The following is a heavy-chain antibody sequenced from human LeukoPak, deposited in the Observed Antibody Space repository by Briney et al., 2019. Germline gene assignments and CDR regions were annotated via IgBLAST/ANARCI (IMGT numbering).Heavy chain of an antibody. Sequence: AGGSLRLSCAASGFTFSDYYMSWIRQAPGKGLEWVSYISSSGSTIYYADSVKGRFTISRDNAKNSLYLQMNSLRAEDTAVYYCARAINWADAFDIWGQGTMVTVSS. D-gene: IGHD1-1*01. CDR3: ARAINWADAFDI. V-gene: IGHV3-11*04. CDR1: GFTFSDYY. J-gene: IGHJ3*02. CDR2: ISSSGSTI.